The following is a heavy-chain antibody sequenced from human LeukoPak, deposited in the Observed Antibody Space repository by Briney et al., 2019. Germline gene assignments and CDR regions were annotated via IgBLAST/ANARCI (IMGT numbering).Heavy chain of an antibody. Sequence: GGSLRLSCAASGFTFSNYYMHWVRQAPGKGLVWVSHINSDGSNTNYADSVKGRFTISRDNANNTLYLQMNSLRVEDTAVYYCGRGELPAAVDCWGQGTLVTVSS. CDR1: GFTFSNYY. V-gene: IGHV3-74*01. D-gene: IGHD2-2*01. J-gene: IGHJ4*02. CDR3: GRGELPAAVDC. CDR2: INSDGSNT.